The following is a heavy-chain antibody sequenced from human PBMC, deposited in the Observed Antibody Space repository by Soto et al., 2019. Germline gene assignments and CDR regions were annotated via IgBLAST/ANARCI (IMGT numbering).Heavy chain of an antibody. V-gene: IGHV1-69*01. D-gene: IGHD3-10*01. Sequence: QVQLVQSGAEVKKPGSSVKVSCKASGGIFSTYAISWLRQAPGQGLEWMGGIIPIFGTPNYAQRFQGRVTITADESMSTAYMELSRLRSEDTTVYYCARHRGDYGSGNYYKRIDSWGQGTLVTVSS. CDR1: GGIFSTYA. CDR2: IIPIFGTP. J-gene: IGHJ4*02. CDR3: ARHRGDYGSGNYYKRIDS.